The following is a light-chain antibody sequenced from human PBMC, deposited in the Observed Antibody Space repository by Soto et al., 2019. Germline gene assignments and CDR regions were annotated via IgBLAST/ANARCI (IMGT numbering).Light chain of an antibody. CDR3: QPYDSSWT. V-gene: IGKV3-20*01. J-gene: IGKJ1*01. Sequence: EIVLTQSPGTLSLSPGERATLYCRASPSVPSNFLAWYQQRPGQAPTLLIYDVSRRAAGIPDRFSGSGSGTDFTLTISILEPEDFAVYYCQPYDSSWTFGQGTKVEIK. CDR1: PSVPSNF. CDR2: DVS.